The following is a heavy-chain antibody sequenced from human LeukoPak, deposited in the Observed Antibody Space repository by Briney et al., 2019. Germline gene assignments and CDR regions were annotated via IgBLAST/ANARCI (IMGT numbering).Heavy chain of an antibody. CDR3: ASVLDY. CDR2: IAYDESDK. V-gene: IGHV3-30*04. CDR1: GFTFDDYA. J-gene: IGHJ4*02. Sequence: PGGSLRLSCAASGFTFDDYAMHWVRQAPGKGLEWVAVIAYDESDKYYADSVRGRFTISRDNSKNTVYLQMNNLKTEDTAIYYCASVLDYWGQGILVTVSS.